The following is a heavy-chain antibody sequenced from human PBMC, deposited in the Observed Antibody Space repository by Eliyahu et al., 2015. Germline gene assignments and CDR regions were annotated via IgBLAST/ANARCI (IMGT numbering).Heavy chain of an antibody. CDR2: INGDGSDR. CDR3: ARGGYNHGFDI. CDR1: XFXFSFSSYW. D-gene: IGHD5-18*01. J-gene: IGHJ3*02. V-gene: IGHV3-74*01. Sequence: EVQLVESGGGLVQPGGSLRLSCXASXFXFSFSSYWMHWVRQAPGEGLVWVSRINGDGSDRIYADSVKGRFTVSRDNAKNTVSLQMSTLRAEDTAVYYCARGGYNHGFDIWGQGTMVTVSS.